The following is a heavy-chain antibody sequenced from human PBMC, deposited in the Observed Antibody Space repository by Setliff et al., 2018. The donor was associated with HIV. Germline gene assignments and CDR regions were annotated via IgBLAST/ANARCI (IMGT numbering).Heavy chain of an antibody. J-gene: IGHJ4*02. CDR1: GFTFSSYW. Sequence: PGGSLRLSCAASGFTFSSYWMSWVRQAPGKGLEWVANIQQHGSEIHYVASVEGRFTISRDNAKNSLYLQMNSLRAEDTAVYYCANMQWASNAWYSFDYWGQGAQVTVSS. CDR2: IQQHGSEI. CDR3: ANMQWASNAWYSFDY. D-gene: IGHD6-19*01. V-gene: IGHV3-7*05.